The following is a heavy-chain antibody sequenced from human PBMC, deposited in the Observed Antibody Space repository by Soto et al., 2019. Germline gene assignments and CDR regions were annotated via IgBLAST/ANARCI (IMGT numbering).Heavy chain of an antibody. V-gene: IGHV3-13*01. Sequence: PGGSLRLSCAASGFTFSSYDMHWVRQATGKGLECVSAIGTAGDTYYPGSVKGRFTISREHAKNSLYLQMNSLRAGDTAVYYCARGPGYDSSGFRTDAFDIWGQGTIVTVS. CDR1: GFTFSSYD. D-gene: IGHD3-22*01. J-gene: IGHJ3*02. CDR3: ARGPGYDSSGFRTDAFDI. CDR2: IGTAGDT.